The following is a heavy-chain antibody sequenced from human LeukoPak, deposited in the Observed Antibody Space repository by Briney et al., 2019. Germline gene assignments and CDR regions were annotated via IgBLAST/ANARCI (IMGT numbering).Heavy chain of an antibody. CDR2: IYYSGST. J-gene: IGHJ5*02. V-gene: IGHV4-39*07. D-gene: IGHD5-12*01. CDR3: ARLKWLRASWFDP. Sequence: TSETLSLTCTVSGGSISSSSYYWGWIRQPPGKGLEWIGSIYYSGSTYYNPSLKSRVTISVDTSKNQFSLKLSSVTAADTAVYYCARLKWLRASWFDPWGQGTLVTVSS. CDR1: GGSISSSSYY.